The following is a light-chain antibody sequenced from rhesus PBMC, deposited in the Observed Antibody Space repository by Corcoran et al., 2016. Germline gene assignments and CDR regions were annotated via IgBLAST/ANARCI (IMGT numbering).Light chain of an antibody. CDR1: QGISKY. CDR3: PQHNSYPLT. Sequence: DIQMTQSPSSLSASVGDTVTITCQASQGISKYLAWYQQKPGKAPKLLIYDASTLQSGVTSRFSGSGSWTECTLTISSLQPEDFATYYCPQHNSYPLTFGVGTKVELK. V-gene: IGKV1-25*01. CDR2: DAS. J-gene: IGKJ4*01.